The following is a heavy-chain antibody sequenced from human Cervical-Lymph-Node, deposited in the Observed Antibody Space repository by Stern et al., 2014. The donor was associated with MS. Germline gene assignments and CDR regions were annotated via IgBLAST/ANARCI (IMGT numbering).Heavy chain of an antibody. CDR2: ISYDGRNK. D-gene: IGHD6-13*01. V-gene: IGHV3-30*18. Sequence: VQLVESGGGVVQPGRSLRLSCAASGFTFRSYGMHWVRQAPGKGLEWVAIISYDGRNKHYPDSVKGRFTISRDNSKNTLYLQMTSLRAEDTAVYYCAKDLTAVALYLEYWGQGAVVTVSS. CDR3: AKDLTAVALYLEY. CDR1: GFTFRSYG. J-gene: IGHJ4*02.